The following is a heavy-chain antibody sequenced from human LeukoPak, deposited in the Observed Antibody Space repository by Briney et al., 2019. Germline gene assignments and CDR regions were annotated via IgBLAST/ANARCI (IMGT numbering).Heavy chain of an antibody. CDR3: ARDWAAAGFDY. Sequence: GGSLRLSCAASGFTFSSYSMNWVRQAPGKGLEWVSSISSSSSYIYYTDSVKGRFTISRDNAKKSLYLQMNSLRAEDTAVYYCARDWAAAGFDYWGQGTLVTVSS. CDR2: ISSSSSYI. CDR1: GFTFSSYS. V-gene: IGHV3-21*01. J-gene: IGHJ4*02. D-gene: IGHD6-13*01.